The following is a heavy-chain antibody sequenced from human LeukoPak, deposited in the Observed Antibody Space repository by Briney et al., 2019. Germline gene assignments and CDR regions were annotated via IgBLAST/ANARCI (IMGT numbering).Heavy chain of an antibody. CDR2: IYYSGST. CDR1: GGSISSYY. CDR3: ARAVVIALFDY. D-gene: IGHD2-21*01. V-gene: IGHV4-59*01. Sequence: PSETLSLTCTVSGGSISSYYWSWVRQPPGKGLEWIGYIYYSGSTNYNPSLKSRVTISVDTSKNQFSLKLSSVTAADTAVYYCARAVVIALFDYCGQGTLVTVSS. J-gene: IGHJ4*02.